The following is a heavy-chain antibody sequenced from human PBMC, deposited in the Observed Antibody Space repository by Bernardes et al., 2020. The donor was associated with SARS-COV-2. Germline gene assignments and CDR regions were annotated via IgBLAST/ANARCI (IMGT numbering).Heavy chain of an antibody. D-gene: IGHD3-10*01. Sequence: SETLSLTCSVSGGSISTYYWSWIRQPAGKGLEWIGRMSASGSSNHNPSRRSRITMSVDTPQNQISLELSSVTAADTAVYYCAREGGTSGRGMDVWGQGTTVTVSS. V-gene: IGHV4-4*07. CDR2: MSASGSS. CDR3: AREGGTSGRGMDV. CDR1: GGSISTYY. J-gene: IGHJ6*02.